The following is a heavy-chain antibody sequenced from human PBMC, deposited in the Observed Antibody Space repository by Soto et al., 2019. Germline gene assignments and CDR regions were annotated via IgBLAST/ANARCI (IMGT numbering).Heavy chain of an antibody. CDR1: GFTFSSYG. Sequence: QVQLVESGGGVVQPGRSLRLSCAASGFTFSSYGMHWVRQAPGKGLEWVAVISYDGSNKYYADSVKGRFTISRDNSKNTLYLQMNSLRAEDTAVYYCAKDSRRITYYFDYWGQGTLVTVSS. CDR3: AKDSRRITYYFDY. J-gene: IGHJ4*02. V-gene: IGHV3-30*18. D-gene: IGHD3-16*01. CDR2: ISYDGSNK.